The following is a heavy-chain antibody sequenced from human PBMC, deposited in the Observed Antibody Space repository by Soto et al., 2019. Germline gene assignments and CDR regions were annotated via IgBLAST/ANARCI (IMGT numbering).Heavy chain of an antibody. CDR3: ARVGYDSSGYYYVVAY. CDR2: IYYSGST. J-gene: IGHJ4*02. Sequence: SETLSLTCTVSGGSISSGGYYWSWIRQHPGKGLEWIGYIYYSGSTYYNPSLKSRVTISVDTSKNQFSLKLSSVTAADTAVYYCARVGYDSSGYYYVVAYWGQGTLVTVSS. D-gene: IGHD3-22*01. V-gene: IGHV4-31*03. CDR1: GGSISSGGYY.